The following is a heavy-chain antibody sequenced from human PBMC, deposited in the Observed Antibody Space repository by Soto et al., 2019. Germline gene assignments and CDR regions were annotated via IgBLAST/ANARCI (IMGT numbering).Heavy chain of an antibody. Sequence: QVQLVQSGAEVKKPGSSVKVSCKASGGTFSSYAISWVRQAPGQGREWMGGLIPIFGTANHAQKFQGRVTITADESTSTAYMELSSLRSEDTAVYYCAGEYSSFWGWFDPWGQVTLVTVS. V-gene: IGHV1-69*01. CDR2: LIPIFGTA. CDR3: AGEYSSFWGWFDP. CDR1: GGTFSSYA. D-gene: IGHD6-6*01. J-gene: IGHJ5*02.